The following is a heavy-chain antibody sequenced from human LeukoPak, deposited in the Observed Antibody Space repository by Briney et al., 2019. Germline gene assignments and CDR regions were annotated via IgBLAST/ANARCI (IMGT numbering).Heavy chain of an antibody. CDR3: ARGAVVVVAAQYYFDY. CDR2: IYYSGST. D-gene: IGHD2-15*01. Sequence: SETLSLTCTVSGGSISSYYWSWIRQPPGKGLEWIGYIYYSGSTNYNPSLKSRVTISVDTSKNQFSLKLSSVTAADTAVYYCARGAVVVVAAQYYFDYWGQGTLVTISS. V-gene: IGHV4-59*01. CDR1: GGSISSYY. J-gene: IGHJ4*02.